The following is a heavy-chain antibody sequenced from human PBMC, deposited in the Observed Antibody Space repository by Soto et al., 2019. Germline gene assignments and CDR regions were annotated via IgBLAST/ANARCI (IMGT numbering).Heavy chain of an antibody. CDR1: GFTFSSYA. CDR2: ISGSGGST. J-gene: IGHJ4*02. CDR3: SYSTTPFDY. V-gene: IGHV3-23*01. Sequence: EVQLLESGGGLVQPGGSLRLSCAASGFTFSSYAMSWVRQAPGTGLEWVSAISGSGGSTYYADSVKGRFTISRDNSKNPMYLRINSLSAEDTAVFYCSYSTTPFDYWGQGTLVTVSS. D-gene: IGHD6-13*01.